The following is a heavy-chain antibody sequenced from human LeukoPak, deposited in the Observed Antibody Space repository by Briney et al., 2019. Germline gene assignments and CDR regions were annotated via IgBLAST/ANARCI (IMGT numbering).Heavy chain of an antibody. CDR3: ARLGSRDAQAPYCSGGSCCSGYYYYYMDV. CDR1: GGSISSYY. D-gene: IGHD2-15*01. Sequence: SETLSLTCTVSGGSISSYYWSWVRQPAGKGLEWIGRIYTSGSTNYNPSLKSRVTMSVDTSKNQFSLKLSSVTAADTAVYYCARLGSRDAQAPYCSGGSCCSGYYYYYMDVWGKGTTVTVSS. J-gene: IGHJ6*03. V-gene: IGHV4-4*07. CDR2: IYTSGST.